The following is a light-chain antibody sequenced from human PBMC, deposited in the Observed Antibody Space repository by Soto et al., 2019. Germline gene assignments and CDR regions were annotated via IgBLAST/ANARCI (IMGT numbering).Light chain of an antibody. J-gene: IGLJ2*01. CDR2: LNSDGSH. CDR3: QTWGTGIRV. Sequence: QTVVTQSPSASASLGASVKLTCTLSSGHSSYAIAWHQQQPEKGPRYLMKLNSDGSHSKGDGIPDRFSGSSSGAERYLTISSLPSEDEADYYCQTWGTGIRVFGGGTKLTVL. V-gene: IGLV4-69*01. CDR1: SGHSSYA.